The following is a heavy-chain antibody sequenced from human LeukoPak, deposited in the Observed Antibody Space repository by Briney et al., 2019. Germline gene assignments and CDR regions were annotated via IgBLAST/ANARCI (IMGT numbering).Heavy chain of an antibody. CDR2: ISGSGGST. Sequence: GGSLRLSCAASGFTFSSYAMNWVRQAPGKGLEWVSGISGSGGSTYYADSVKGRFTISRDNSKNTLFLQMNSLRAEDMAVYYCAKTYYYDSRGSYYFAYWGQGTLVTVSS. CDR3: AKTYYYDSRGSYYFAY. CDR1: GFTFSSYA. V-gene: IGHV3-23*01. D-gene: IGHD3-22*01. J-gene: IGHJ4*02.